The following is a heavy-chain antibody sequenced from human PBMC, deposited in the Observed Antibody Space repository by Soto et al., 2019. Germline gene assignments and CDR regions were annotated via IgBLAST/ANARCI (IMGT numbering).Heavy chain of an antibody. CDR2: IWYDGSNK. Sequence: QVQLVESGGGVVQPGRSLRLSCAASGFTFSSYGMHWVRQAPGKGLEWVAVIWYDGSNKYYADYVKGRFTISRDNSKNTLYLQMNSLRAEDTAVYYCARGMVPYDFWSGYSYYYYYGMDVWGQGTTVTVSS. CDR1: GFTFSSYG. CDR3: ARGMVPYDFWSGYSYYYYYGMDV. J-gene: IGHJ6*02. D-gene: IGHD3-3*01. V-gene: IGHV3-33*01.